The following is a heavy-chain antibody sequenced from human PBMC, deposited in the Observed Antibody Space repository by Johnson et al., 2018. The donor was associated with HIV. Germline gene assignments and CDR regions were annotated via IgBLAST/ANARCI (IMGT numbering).Heavy chain of an antibody. Sequence: VQLVESGGGLVQPGRSLRLSCAASGFTFSSYAMSWVRQAPGKGLEWVSAISGSGGSTYYADSVKGRFTISRDNSKNTLYLQMNSLIAEDTAVYYCAKDVYGGNLEPFDAFDIWGQGTMVTVSS. CDR2: ISGSGGST. CDR1: GFTFSSYA. J-gene: IGHJ3*02. CDR3: AKDVYGGNLEPFDAFDI. V-gene: IGHV3-23*04. D-gene: IGHD4-23*01.